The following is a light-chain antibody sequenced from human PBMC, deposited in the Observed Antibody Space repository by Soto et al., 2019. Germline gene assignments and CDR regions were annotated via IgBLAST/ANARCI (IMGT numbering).Light chain of an antibody. Sequence: EIVRTQSPATLSVSPGARAALSGRASQTVSSNLAWYQQKPGQAPRLLIYGASTRATGIPDRFSGSGSETDFTLTITSLQPEEFAVYYCQQYGDSPKTFGQGTKVDIK. V-gene: IGKV3D-15*02. CDR3: QQYGDSPKT. CDR2: GAS. J-gene: IGKJ1*01. CDR1: QTVSSN.